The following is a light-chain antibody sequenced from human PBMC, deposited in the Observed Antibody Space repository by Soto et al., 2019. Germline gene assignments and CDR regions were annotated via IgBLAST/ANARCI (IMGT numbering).Light chain of an antibody. CDR1: PTVSSW. CDR3: QPYADSSWT. J-gene: IGKJ1*01. CDR2: GVS. Sequence: DIQMTQSPSTLSASVGDRVTITCRASPTVSSWLAWFQHKPGKAPNLLIYGVSSVESGVPSRFSGSGSGTEFTLTISNLQPDDFANYYCQPYADSSWTFGQGTKVE. V-gene: IGKV1-5*03.